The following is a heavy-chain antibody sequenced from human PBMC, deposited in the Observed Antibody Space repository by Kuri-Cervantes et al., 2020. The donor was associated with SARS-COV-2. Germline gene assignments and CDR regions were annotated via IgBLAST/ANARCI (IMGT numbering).Heavy chain of an antibody. Sequence: SETLSLTCAVSGGSISSGGYSWNWIRQPPGKGLEWIGYIYQSGSTFYNPSLKSRVTISVDISKNQFSLKLSSVTAADTAMYYCARTLVGGCCMASWGQGTLVTVSS. V-gene: IGHV4-30-2*01. CDR1: GGSISSGGYS. D-gene: IGHD1-26*01. CDR2: IYQSGST. J-gene: IGHJ5*02. CDR3: ARTLVGGCCMAS.